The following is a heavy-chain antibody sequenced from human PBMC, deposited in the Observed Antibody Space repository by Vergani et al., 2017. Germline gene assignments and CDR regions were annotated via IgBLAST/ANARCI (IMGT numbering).Heavy chain of an antibody. CDR2: INPNSGGT. J-gene: IGHJ6*03. CDR1: GYTFTGYY. Sequence: QVQLVQSGAEVKKPGASVKVSCKASGYTFTGYYMHWVRQAPGQGLEWMGWINPNSGGTNYAQKFQGRATMTRDTSISTAYMELSRLGSDDTAVYYCASNSLIVVVPAAIDYYYYMDVWGKXP. CDR3: ASNSLIVVVPAAIDYYYYMDV. V-gene: IGHV1-2*02. D-gene: IGHD2-2*01.